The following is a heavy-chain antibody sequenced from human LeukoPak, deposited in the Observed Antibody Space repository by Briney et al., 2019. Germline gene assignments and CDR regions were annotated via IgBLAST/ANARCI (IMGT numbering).Heavy chain of an antibody. CDR2: ISSSEDRT. CDR1: GLTFRSYA. J-gene: IGHJ5*02. Sequence: GGSLRLSCAASGLTFRSYAMTWVRQAPGKGLEWVSSISSSEDRTYYADSVKGRFTISRDNSKNTAFLQMMNLRAEDTAVYYYWKGDYIWTFGGTSFYRWGQRTLVTVSS. CDR3: WKGDYIWTFGGTSFYR. V-gene: IGHV3-23*01. D-gene: IGHD1-20*01.